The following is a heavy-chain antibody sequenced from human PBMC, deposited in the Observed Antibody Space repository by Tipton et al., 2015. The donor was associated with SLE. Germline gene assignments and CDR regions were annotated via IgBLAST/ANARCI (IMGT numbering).Heavy chain of an antibody. D-gene: IGHD2-15*01. Sequence: QLVQSGAEVKKPGASVKVSCKTSGYIFISYYVYWVRQVPGQGLEWMGWMNPNSGNTGYAQKLQGRVTMTRNTSMSTASMELSSLRSEDAAVYYCARVPVRTIGGFGRFRMDVWGKGTTVTVSS. CDR3: ARVPVRTIGGFGRFRMDV. J-gene: IGHJ6*04. V-gene: IGHV1-8*01. CDR2: MNPNSGNT. CDR1: GYIFISYY.